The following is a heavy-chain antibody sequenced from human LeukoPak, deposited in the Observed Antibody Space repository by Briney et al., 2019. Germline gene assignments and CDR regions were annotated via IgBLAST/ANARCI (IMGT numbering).Heavy chain of an antibody. V-gene: IGHV1-3*01. D-gene: IGHD6-13*01. CDR1: GYTFISYA. J-gene: IGHJ4*02. CDR3: ARGGSGEYSSRWYGY. Sequence: ASVTVSCKASGYTFISYAIHWVRQAPGQRLEWMGWINAGNGNTEYSQKFQGRVTIIRDTSASTVYMELSSLRSEDTAVYFCARGGSGEYSSRWYGYWGQGTLVTVSS. CDR2: INAGNGNT.